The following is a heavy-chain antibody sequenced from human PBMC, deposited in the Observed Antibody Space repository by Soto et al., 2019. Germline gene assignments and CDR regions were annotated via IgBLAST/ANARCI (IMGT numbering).Heavy chain of an antibody. D-gene: IGHD3-16*01. CDR2: ISYDGSKK. V-gene: IGHV3-30*18. J-gene: IGHJ4*02. Sequence: QVQLVESGGGVVQPGRSLRLSCAATGFTFSTYGTHWVRQAPGKGLEWVAVISYDGSKKYYADSVKGRFTISRDNSKSTLYLQMNSLRADDTAVYYCVKDRVESGLGEVDYWGQGTLVTVSS. CDR1: GFTFSTYG. CDR3: VKDRVESGLGEVDY.